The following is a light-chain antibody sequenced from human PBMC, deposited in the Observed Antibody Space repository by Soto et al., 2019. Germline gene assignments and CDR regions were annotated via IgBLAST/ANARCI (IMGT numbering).Light chain of an antibody. CDR1: SSDVGGYNY. CDR3: SSYRDTHEVG. Sequence: QSVLTQPASVSASPGQSITISCPGTSSDVGGYNYVSWYQHNPGKAPKLMIYEVSNRPCGVSNRFSGSKSGNTASLTISGLQAEDGADYYCSSYRDTHEVGFGIGTKVTVL. J-gene: IGLJ1*01. V-gene: IGLV2-14*01. CDR2: EVS.